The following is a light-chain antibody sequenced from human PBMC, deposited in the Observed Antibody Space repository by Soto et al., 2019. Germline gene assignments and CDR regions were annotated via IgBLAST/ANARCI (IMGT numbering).Light chain of an antibody. CDR1: SSNIGAGYD. CDR3: QSYDSSLSGVV. CDR2: RNI. J-gene: IGLJ3*02. Sequence: QSVLTQPPSVSGALGQRVTISCTRRSSNIGAGYDVHWYQQLPGTAPKLLIYRNINRPSGVPDRFSGSQSGTSASLAITGLQAEDEADYFCQSYDSSLSGVVFGGGTKLTVL. V-gene: IGLV1-40*01.